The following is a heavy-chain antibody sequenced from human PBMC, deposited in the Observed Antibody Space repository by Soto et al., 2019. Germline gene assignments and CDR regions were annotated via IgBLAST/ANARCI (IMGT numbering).Heavy chain of an antibody. CDR3: AKMSIAARLDYYGMDV. J-gene: IGHJ6*02. CDR2: ISGSGGST. D-gene: IGHD6-6*01. Sequence: GGSLRLSCAASGFTFSSYAMSWVRQAPGKGLEWVSAISGSGGSTYYADSVKGRFTISRDNSKNTLYLQMNSLRAEDTAVYYCAKMSIAARLDYYGMDVWGQGTTVTVSS. CDR1: GFTFSSYA. V-gene: IGHV3-23*01.